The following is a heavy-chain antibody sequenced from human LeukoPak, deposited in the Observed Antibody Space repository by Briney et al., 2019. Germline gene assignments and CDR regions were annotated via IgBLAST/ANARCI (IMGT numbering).Heavy chain of an antibody. Sequence: KTSETLSLTCTVSGGSISSYYWSWIRQPPGKGLEWLGYIYYSGRTNYNPSLKSRVTISVDTSKNQFSLKLSSVTAADTAVYYCARGLSYCSSTSCYTWGNWFDPWGQGTLVTVSS. CDR3: ARGLSYCSSTSCYTWGNWFDP. J-gene: IGHJ5*02. CDR1: GGSISSYY. D-gene: IGHD2-2*02. V-gene: IGHV4-59*12. CDR2: IYYSGRT.